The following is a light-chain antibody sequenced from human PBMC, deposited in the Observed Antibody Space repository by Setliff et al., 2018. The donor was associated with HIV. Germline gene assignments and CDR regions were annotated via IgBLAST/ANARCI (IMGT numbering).Light chain of an antibody. Sequence: QSVLTQPPSVSGTPGQRVTISCSGGIYNIGSHTVHWYQQLPGVAPKLLLYSDNRRYTGVPDRFSGSKDDTSASLAINGLQSEDEAEYYCAAWDVSLKVYVFGSGTKVTV. CDR3: AAWDVSLKVYV. J-gene: IGLJ1*01. CDR2: SDN. V-gene: IGLV1-44*01. CDR1: IYNIGSHT.